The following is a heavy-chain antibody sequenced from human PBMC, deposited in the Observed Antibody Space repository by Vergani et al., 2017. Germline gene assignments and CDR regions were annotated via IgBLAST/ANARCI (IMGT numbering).Heavy chain of an antibody. V-gene: IGHV4-31*01. CDR3: ARQIVVPGYGMDV. J-gene: IGHJ6*02. Sequence: QVQLQESGPGLVKPSQTLSLTCTVSGGSISSGGYYWSWIRQHPGKGLEWIGYIYPGDSDTRYSPSFQGQVTISADKSISTAYLQWSSLKASDTAMYYCARQIVVPGYGMDVWGQGTTVTVSS. D-gene: IGHD3-22*01. CDR2: IYPGDSDT. CDR1: GGSISSGGYY.